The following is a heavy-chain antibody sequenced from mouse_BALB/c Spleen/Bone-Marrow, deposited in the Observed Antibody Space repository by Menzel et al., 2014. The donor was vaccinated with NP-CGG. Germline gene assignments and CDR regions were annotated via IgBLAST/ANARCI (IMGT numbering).Heavy chain of an antibody. CDR3: ATYDGYCFDY. Sequence: EVKLMESGPSLVKPSQTLSLTCSVTGDSITSGYWNWIRKFPGNKLEYMGYISYSGNTYYNPSLKSRISITRDTSKNQYSLQLNSVTTEDSASYYCATYDGYCFDYWGQGTTLTVSS. V-gene: IGHV3-8*02. D-gene: IGHD2-3*01. CDR1: GDSITSGY. CDR2: ISYSGNT. J-gene: IGHJ2*01.